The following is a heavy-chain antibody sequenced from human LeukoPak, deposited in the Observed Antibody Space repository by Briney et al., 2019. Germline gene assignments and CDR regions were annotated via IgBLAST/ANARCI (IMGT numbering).Heavy chain of an antibody. CDR1: GGSISSGDYY. V-gene: IGHV4-30-4*01. D-gene: IGHD3-10*01. CDR3: ASYGSGTWGYFQH. Sequence: PSQTLSLTCTVSGGSISSGDYYWSWIRQPPGEGLEWIGYIYYSGSTNYNPSLKSRVTISVDTSKNQFSLKLSSVTAADTAVYYCASYGSGTWGYFQHWGQGTLVTVSS. CDR2: IYYSGST. J-gene: IGHJ1*01.